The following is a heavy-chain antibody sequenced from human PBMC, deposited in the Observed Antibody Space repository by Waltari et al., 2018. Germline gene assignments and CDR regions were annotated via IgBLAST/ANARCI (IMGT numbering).Heavy chain of an antibody. D-gene: IGHD3-10*01. J-gene: IGHJ6*02. Sequence: EMQLVESGGGLVQPGGSLRLSCAPSGFTLGSYWMRWVRQAPGKGLEWVANIKQDASEEYYVDSVKGRFTISKDNAKNSLSLQMNSLRAEDTAVYYCATGSTARGYYGMDVWGQGTTVTVSS. CDR3: ATGSTARGYYGMDV. CDR2: IKQDASEE. CDR1: GFTLGSYW. V-gene: IGHV3-7*01.